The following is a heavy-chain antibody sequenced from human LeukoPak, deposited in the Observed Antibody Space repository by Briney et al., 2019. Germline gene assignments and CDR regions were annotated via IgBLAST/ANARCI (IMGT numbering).Heavy chain of an antibody. D-gene: IGHD6-19*01. CDR2: INHSGST. J-gene: IGHJ5*02. Sequence: SETLSLTCAVYGGSFSGYYWSWIRQPPGKGLEWIGEINHSGSTNYNPSLKSRVTISVDTSKNQFSLKLSSVTAAGTAVYYCARSRYSSGWYQAVNWFDPWGQGTLVTVSS. CDR1: GGSFSGYY. CDR3: ARSRYSSGWYQAVNWFDP. V-gene: IGHV4-34*01.